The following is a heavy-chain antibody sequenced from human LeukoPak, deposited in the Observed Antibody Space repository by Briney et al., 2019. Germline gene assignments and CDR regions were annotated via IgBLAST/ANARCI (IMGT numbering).Heavy chain of an antibody. CDR3: ARGAVVPAARPLDY. CDR1: GGSISSSSYY. V-gene: IGHV4-39*01. D-gene: IGHD2-2*01. Sequence: SETLSLTCTVSGGSISSSSYYWGWIRQPPGKGLEWIGSIYYSGSTYYNPSLKSRVTISVDTSKNQFSLKLSSVTAADTAVYYCARGAVVPAARPLDYWGQGTLVTVSS. J-gene: IGHJ4*02. CDR2: IYYSGST.